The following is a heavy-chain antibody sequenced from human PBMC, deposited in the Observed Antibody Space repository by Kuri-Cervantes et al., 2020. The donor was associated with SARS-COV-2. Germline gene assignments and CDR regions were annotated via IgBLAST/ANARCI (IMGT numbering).Heavy chain of an antibody. Sequence: ASVKVSCKASGYTFTGYYMHWVRQAPGQGLEWMGWISPNSGGTNYAQKFQGWVTMTRDTSISTAYMELSRLRSDDTAVYYCARALGYCSSTSCSYWDYYYYGMDVWGQGTTVTVSS. CDR1: GYTFTGYY. CDR2: ISPNSGGT. J-gene: IGHJ6*02. D-gene: IGHD2-2*01. V-gene: IGHV1-2*04. CDR3: ARALGYCSSTSCSYWDYYYYGMDV.